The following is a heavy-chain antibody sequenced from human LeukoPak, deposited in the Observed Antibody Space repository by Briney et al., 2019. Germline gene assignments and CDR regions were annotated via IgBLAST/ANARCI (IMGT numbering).Heavy chain of an antibody. J-gene: IGHJ6*02. CDR2: IGTAGDT. Sequence: AGGSLRLSCAASGFTFSSYDMHWVRQATGKGLEWVSAIGTAGDTYYPGSVKGRFTISRENAKNSLYLQMNSLRAEDTAVYYCARNRGSSYYYYGMDVWGQGTTVTVSS. V-gene: IGHV3-13*01. CDR1: GFTFSSYD. D-gene: IGHD2-2*01. CDR3: ARNRGSSYYYYGMDV.